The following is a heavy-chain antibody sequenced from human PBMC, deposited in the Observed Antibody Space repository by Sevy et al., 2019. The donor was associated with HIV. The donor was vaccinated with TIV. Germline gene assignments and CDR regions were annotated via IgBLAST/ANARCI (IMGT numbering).Heavy chain of an antibody. D-gene: IGHD2-15*01. Sequence: GGSLRLSCEASGFTFSSLSMSWVRQAPGKGLEWVSYIGSDGTTKHYAESMRGRFPISRDNAKNSLYLQINGLRAEDTAVYYCAATSGTWDDAFDLWGQGTMVTVSS. CDR3: AATSGTWDDAFDL. V-gene: IGHV3-48*01. J-gene: IGHJ3*01. CDR2: IGSDGTTK. CDR1: GFTFSSLS.